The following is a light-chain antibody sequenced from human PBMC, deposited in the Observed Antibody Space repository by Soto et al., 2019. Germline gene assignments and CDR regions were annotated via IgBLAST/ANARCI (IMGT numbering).Light chain of an antibody. CDR1: NIGSKS. V-gene: IGLV3-21*02. J-gene: IGLJ2*01. CDR3: QEWDSTLDQWI. CDR2: DDR. Sequence: SYELTQPPSVSVAPGQTATITCGGNNIGSKSVHWYQQRPGQAPVLVVYDDRDRPSGIPDRFSGSNSGNTATLTISRVEVGDEAEYHCQEWDSTLDQWIFGRGTKLPS.